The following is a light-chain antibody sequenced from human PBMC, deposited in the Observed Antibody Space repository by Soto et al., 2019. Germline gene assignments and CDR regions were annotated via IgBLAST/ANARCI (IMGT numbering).Light chain of an antibody. Sequence: ETVMTQSPATLSVSPGERATLSCRASQSVSTNLAWYQQKPGQAPRLLIYGASARATGIPTRFSGSGSGTDFTLIISSLQPEDFPVYYCHQYHNWPQAFGQGTKLEIK. CDR2: GAS. V-gene: IGKV3-15*01. CDR3: HQYHNWPQA. CDR1: QSVSTN. J-gene: IGKJ1*01.